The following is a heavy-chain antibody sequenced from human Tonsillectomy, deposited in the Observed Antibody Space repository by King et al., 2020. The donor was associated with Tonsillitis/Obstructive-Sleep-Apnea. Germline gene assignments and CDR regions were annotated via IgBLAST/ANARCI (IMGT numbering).Heavy chain of an antibody. J-gene: IGHJ3*02. Sequence: VQLVESGGGVVQPGRSLRLSCAASGFPFSSYAMHWVRQAQGKGLEWVAVISYDGSNKYYADSVKGRFTISRDNSKNTLYLQMNSLRAEDTAVYYCSREGMAEGAFDIWGRGTMVTVSS. D-gene: IGHD5-24*01. CDR3: SREGMAEGAFDI. V-gene: IGHV3-30*04. CDR2: ISYDGSNK. CDR1: GFPFSSYA.